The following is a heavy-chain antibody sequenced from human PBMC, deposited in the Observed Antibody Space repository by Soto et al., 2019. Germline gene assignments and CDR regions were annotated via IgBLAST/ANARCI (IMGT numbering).Heavy chain of an antibody. CDR2: IYYSGST. CDR1: GGSISSSSYY. J-gene: IGHJ6*02. Sequence: SETLSLTCTVSGGSISSSSYYWGWIRQPPGKGLEWIGSIYYSGSTYYNPSLKSRVTISVDTSKNQFSLKLGSVTAADTAVYYCALYYYYGMDVWGQGTTVTVSS. CDR3: ALYYYYGMDV. V-gene: IGHV4-39*01.